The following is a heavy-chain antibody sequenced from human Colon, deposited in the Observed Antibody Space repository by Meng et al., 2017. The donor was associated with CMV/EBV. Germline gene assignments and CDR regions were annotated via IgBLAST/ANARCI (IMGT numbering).Heavy chain of an antibody. J-gene: IGHJ4*02. V-gene: IGHV1-18*01. CDR3: ARDDPGDPLDF. D-gene: IGHD3-16*01. CDR1: GYTFRSYA. Sequence: QIQLVQSAPGVKKPGASVKVSCRASGYTFRSYAISWVRQAPGQGLEWMGYIRGHNGDTSYAQKDQGRLTLTTDAARNTAYMELTSLTYDDTAVYYCARDDPGDPLDFWGQGTLVTVSS. CDR2: IRGHNGDT.